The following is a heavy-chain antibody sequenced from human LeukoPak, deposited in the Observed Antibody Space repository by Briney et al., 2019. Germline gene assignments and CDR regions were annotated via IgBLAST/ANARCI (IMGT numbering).Heavy chain of an antibody. Sequence: GGSLRLSCAASGFTFSSYAMSWVRQAPGKGLEWVSAISGSGGSTYYADSVKGRFTISRDNSKNTLYLQMHSPRAEDTAVYYCAKPIVVVPAAIRDGVDYWGQGTLVTVSS. CDR3: AKPIVVVPAAIRDGVDY. D-gene: IGHD2-2*02. CDR1: GFTFSSYA. CDR2: ISGSGGST. V-gene: IGHV3-23*01. J-gene: IGHJ4*02.